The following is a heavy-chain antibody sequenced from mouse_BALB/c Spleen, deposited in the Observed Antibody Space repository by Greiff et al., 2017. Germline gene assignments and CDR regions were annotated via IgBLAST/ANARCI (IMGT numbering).Heavy chain of an antibody. CDR3: ARDPDYGNYVLDF. Sequence: QVQLQQSGPGLVAPSQSLSITCTVSGFSLTGYGVNWVRQPPGKGLEWLGMIWGDGSTDYNSALKSRLSISKDNSKSQVFLKMNSLQTDDTARYYCARDPDYGNYVLDFWGAGTTVTVSS. J-gene: IGHJ1*01. CDR2: IWGDGST. V-gene: IGHV2-6-7*01. CDR1: GFSLTGYG. D-gene: IGHD2-1*01.